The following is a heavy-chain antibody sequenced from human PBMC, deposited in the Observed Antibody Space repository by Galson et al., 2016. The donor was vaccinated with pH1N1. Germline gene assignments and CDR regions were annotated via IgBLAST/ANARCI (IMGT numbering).Heavy chain of an antibody. CDR2: INNLGGST. J-gene: IGHJ4*02. D-gene: IGHD2-2*01. V-gene: IGHV3-64*01. Sequence: SLRLSCAASGFTFRTYAMHWVRQAPGKGLEYVSGINNLGGSTYYANSVKGRFTISRDNAKNTLYLQMGSLRPEDMAVYYYVSRGFGYWGQGTLVTVSS. CDR3: VSRGFGY. CDR1: GFTFRTYA.